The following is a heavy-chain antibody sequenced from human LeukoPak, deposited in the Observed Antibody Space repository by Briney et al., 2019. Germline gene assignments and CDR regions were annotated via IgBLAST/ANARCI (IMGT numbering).Heavy chain of an antibody. J-gene: IGHJ5*02. CDR3: ARDVGRFCTRGSCFSDA. Sequence: PGGSLRLSCAGSGFQFNTYWISWIRQAPGKGLQWLGNIKEDGSETYYVGSLKGRLTISRDNAKNSSFLEMSSLGVEDTAVYYCARDVGRFCTRGSCFSDAWGQSTLVTVSS. CDR2: IKEDGSET. D-gene: IGHD2-15*01. CDR1: GFQFNTYW. V-gene: IGHV3-7*05.